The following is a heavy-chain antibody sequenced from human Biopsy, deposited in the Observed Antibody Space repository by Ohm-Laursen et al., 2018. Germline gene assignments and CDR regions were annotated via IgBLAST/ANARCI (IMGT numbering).Heavy chain of an antibody. V-gene: IGHV4-59*02. CDR1: GGSVSSYY. CDR3: ARDRGYYSDRTVPGYFDL. Sequence: SDTLSLTCNVSGGSVSSYYWSWIRQPPGKGLQWIGYVYYTGSTDYSPSLQSRVTISVDTSKNHFSLRLRSVTPADTAIYYCARDRGYYSDRTVPGYFDLWGRGTLVTVSS. J-gene: IGHJ2*01. D-gene: IGHD3-22*01. CDR2: VYYTGST.